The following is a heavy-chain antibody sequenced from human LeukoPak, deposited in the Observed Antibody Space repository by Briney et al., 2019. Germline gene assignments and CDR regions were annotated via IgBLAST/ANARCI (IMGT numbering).Heavy chain of an antibody. D-gene: IGHD3-16*01. V-gene: IGHV3-33*01. CDR3: ARDVFADSSGGSFDF. J-gene: IGHJ4*02. CDR2: TWCDGSKK. Sequence: GGSLRLSCAASGFSFDTHGMHWVRQAPGKGLEWVAVTWCDGSKKYYADSVKGRFTISRDNSKKSLFLQMNSLRAEDTALYYCARDVFADSSGGSFDFWGQGTLVTVSS. CDR1: GFSFDTHG.